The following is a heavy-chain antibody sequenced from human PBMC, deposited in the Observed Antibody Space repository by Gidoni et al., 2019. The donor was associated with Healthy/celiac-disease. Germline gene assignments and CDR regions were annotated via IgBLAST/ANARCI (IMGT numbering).Heavy chain of an antibody. V-gene: IGHV3-21*01. J-gene: IGHJ4*02. D-gene: IGHD3-16*01. CDR2: ISSSSSYI. CDR1: GFTFSSYS. Sequence: EVQLVASGGGLVKPGGSLRLSCAASGFTFSSYSMNWVRQAPGKGLEWVSSISSSSSYIYYADSVKGRFTISRDNAKNSLYLQMNSLRAEDTAVYYCARPIGGNYDYEGIIDYWGQGTLVTVSS. CDR3: ARPIGGNYDYEGIIDY.